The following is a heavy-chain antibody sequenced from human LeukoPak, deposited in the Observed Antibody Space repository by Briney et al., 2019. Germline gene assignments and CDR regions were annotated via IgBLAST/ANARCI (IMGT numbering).Heavy chain of an antibody. D-gene: IGHD3-9*01. J-gene: IGHJ4*02. V-gene: IGHV4-34*01. CDR1: GGSFSGYY. CDR2: INHSGST. Sequence: SETLSLTCAVYGGSFSGYYWGWIRQPPGKGLEWIGEINHSGSTNYNPSLKSRVTISVDTSKNQFSLKLNSVTAADTAVYYCARGHDYDILTGYYRSFDYWGQGTLVTVSS. CDR3: ARGHDYDILTGYYRSFDY.